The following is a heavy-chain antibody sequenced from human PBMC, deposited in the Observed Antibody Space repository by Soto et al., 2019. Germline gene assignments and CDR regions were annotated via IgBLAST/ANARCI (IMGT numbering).Heavy chain of an antibody. CDR3: ARDDIPGRAVAIYGMDV. Sequence: PGGSLRLSCAASGFTFSNYGMHWVRQAPDKGLEWVAVIWYDESNKYYADSVKGRFTISRDNSKNTLYLQMNSLRAEDTAVYYCARDDIPGRAVAIYGMDVWGQGTTVTVS. CDR1: GFTFSNYG. CDR2: IWYDESNK. J-gene: IGHJ6*02. D-gene: IGHD6-19*01. V-gene: IGHV3-33*01.